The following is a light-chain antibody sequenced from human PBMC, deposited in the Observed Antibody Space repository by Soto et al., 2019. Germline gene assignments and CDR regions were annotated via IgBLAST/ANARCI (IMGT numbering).Light chain of an antibody. V-gene: IGKV3-20*01. CDR3: QQYGRSPFT. J-gene: IGKJ3*01. Sequence: EIVLTQSPGTLSLSPGERATLSCRASKSVSSSYLAWYQQKPGQAPRLLIYGASSRATGIPGRFSGSGSGTDFNLSISRLEPDDLAVYYCQQYGRSPFTFGPGTKVDIK. CDR1: KSVSSSY. CDR2: GAS.